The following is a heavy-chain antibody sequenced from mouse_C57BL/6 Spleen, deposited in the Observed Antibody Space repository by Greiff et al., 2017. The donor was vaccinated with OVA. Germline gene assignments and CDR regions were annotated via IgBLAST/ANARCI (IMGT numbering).Heavy chain of an antibody. J-gene: IGHJ1*03. CDR2: IYPGDGDT. D-gene: IGHD1-1*01. V-gene: IGHV1-80*01. Sequence: VQVVESGAELVKPGASVKISCKASGYAFSSYWMNWVKQRPGKGLEWIGQIYPGDGDTNYNGKFKGKATLTADKSSSTAYMQLSSLTSEDSAVYFCARSGYGSRGGYWYFDVWGTGTTVTVSS. CDR1: GYAFSSYW. CDR3: ARSGYGSRGGYWYFDV.